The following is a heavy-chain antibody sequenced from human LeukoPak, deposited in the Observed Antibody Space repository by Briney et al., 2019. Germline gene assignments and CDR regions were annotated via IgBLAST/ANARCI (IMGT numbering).Heavy chain of an antibody. CDR3: ARLEVGKLLGGLHDAFDI. D-gene: IGHD1-26*01. Sequence: SETLSLTCTVSGGSISNYYWTWIRQPPGKGLEWIAYIYYSGSTNYNPSLESRVTISIDTSKNQFSLRLTSVTAADTAVYYCARLEVGKLLGGLHDAFDIWGQGTMVTVSS. CDR1: GGSISNYY. J-gene: IGHJ3*02. V-gene: IGHV4-59*08. CDR2: IYYSGST.